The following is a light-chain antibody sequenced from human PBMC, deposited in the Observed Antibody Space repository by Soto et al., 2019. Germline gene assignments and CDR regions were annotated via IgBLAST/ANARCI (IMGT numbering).Light chain of an antibody. Sequence: QSVLTQPPSASGTPGQRVTISCSGSSSNIGSLSVDWYQHLPGTAPKLLIYSDYQRPSGVPDRFSGSKSDTSASLAISGLQSEDDADYYCAAWNGTLNGLYVFGTGTKVTVL. V-gene: IGLV1-44*01. CDR2: SDY. CDR3: AAWNGTLNGLYV. CDR1: SSNIGSLS. J-gene: IGLJ1*01.